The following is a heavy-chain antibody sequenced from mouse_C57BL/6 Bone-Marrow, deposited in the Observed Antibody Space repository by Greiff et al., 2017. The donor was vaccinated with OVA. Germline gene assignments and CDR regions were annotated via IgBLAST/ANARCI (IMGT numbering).Heavy chain of an antibody. V-gene: IGHV1-69*01. Sequence: QVQLQQPGAELVMPGASVKLSCKASGYTFTSYWMHWVKQRPGPGLEWIGEIDPSDSYTNYNQKFKGKSTLTVDKSSSTAYMQLSSLTSEDSAVYDCARKATTVVNFDYWGQGTTLTVSS. CDR2: IDPSDSYT. CDR1: GYTFTSYW. D-gene: IGHD1-1*01. J-gene: IGHJ2*01. CDR3: ARKATTVVNFDY.